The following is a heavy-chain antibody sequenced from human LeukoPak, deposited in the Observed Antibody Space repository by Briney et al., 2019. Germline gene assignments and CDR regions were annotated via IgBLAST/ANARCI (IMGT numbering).Heavy chain of an antibody. CDR3: ARGGYGHNMDV. V-gene: IGHV3-74*01. J-gene: IGHJ6*03. CDR1: GFTFSSYA. CDR2: IKNAGIDT. D-gene: IGHD3-10*01. Sequence: TGGSLRLSCAASGFTFSSYAMSWVRQAPGKGLVWVSRIKNAGIDTIYADSVKGRFTVSRDNAKNTVYLQMSSLRAEDTAVYYCARGGYGHNMDVWGEGTTVTVSS.